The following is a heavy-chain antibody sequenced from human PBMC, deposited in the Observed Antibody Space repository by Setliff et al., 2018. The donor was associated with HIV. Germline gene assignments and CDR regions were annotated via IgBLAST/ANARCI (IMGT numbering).Heavy chain of an antibody. V-gene: IGHV4-59*08. CDR1: GGPISSYY. CDR3: ARHDRARWFDP. J-gene: IGHJ5*02. Sequence: SETLSLTCSVSGGPISSYYWSWIRQPPGKGLEWIGYIYYSGRTNYNPSLKSRVTISVDTARNQFSLKLSSVTAADTAVYYCARHDRARWFDPWGQGTLVTVSS. CDR2: IYYSGRT. D-gene: IGHD3-22*01.